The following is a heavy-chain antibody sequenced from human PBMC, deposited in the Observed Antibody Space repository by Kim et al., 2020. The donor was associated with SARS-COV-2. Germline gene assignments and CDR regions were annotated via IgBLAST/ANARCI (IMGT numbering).Heavy chain of an antibody. CDR2: ISAYNGNT. D-gene: IGHD3-10*01. CDR1: GYTFTSYG. CDR3: ARDSARQPMVRGVDV. Sequence: ASVKVSCKASGYTFTSYGISWVRQAPGQGLEWMGWISAYNGNTNYAQKLQGRVTMTTDTSTSTAYMELRSLRSDDTAVYYCARDSARQPMVRGVDVWGQGTTVTVSS. J-gene: IGHJ6*02. V-gene: IGHV1-18*01.